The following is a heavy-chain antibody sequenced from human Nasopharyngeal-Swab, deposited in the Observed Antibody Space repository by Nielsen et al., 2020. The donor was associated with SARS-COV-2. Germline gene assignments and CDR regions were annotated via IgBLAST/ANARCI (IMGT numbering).Heavy chain of an antibody. CDR1: GFSLSTSGVG. CDR2: IYWDDDK. CDR3: AHTGARQWYSRGGTVNY. J-gene: IGHJ4*02. D-gene: IGHD2-15*01. Sequence: SGPTLVKPTQTLTLTCTFSGFSLSTSGVGVGWIRQPPGKALEWLALIYWDDDKRYNPSLKSRLTITKDTSKNQEVLTKTNKDPGDTAPYYWAHTGARQWYSRGGTVNYWGQGTLVTVSS. V-gene: IGHV2-5*02.